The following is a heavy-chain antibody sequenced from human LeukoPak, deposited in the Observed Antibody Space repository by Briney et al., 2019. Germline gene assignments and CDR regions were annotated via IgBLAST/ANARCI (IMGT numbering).Heavy chain of an antibody. CDR3: ARLAVAEDDY. V-gene: IGHV3-21*01. J-gene: IGHJ4*02. Sequence: GGSLRLSCAASGFTFSSYSMNWVRQAPGKGLEWVSSISSSSSYIYYADSVKGRFTISRDNAKNPLYLQMSSLRAEDTAVYYCARLAVAEDDYWGQGTLVTVSS. D-gene: IGHD2-15*01. CDR2: ISSSSSYI. CDR1: GFTFSSYS.